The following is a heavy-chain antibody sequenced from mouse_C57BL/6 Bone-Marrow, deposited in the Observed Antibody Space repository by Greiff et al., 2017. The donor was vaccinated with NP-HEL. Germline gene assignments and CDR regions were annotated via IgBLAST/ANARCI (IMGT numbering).Heavy chain of an antibody. CDR3: ARARLLDY. V-gene: IGHV5-17*01. CDR1: GFTFSDYG. D-gene: IGHD3-3*01. Sequence: EVKVVESGGGLVKPGGSLKLSCAASGFTFSDYGMHWVRQAPEKGLEWVAYISSGSSTIYYADTVKGRFTISRDNAKNTLFLQMTSLRSEDTAMYYCARARLLDYWGQGTTLTVSS. J-gene: IGHJ2*01. CDR2: ISSGSSTI.